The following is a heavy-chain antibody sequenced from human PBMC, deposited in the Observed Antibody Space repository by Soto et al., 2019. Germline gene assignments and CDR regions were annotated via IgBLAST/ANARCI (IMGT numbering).Heavy chain of an antibody. Sequence: QVQLVESGGGVVQPGRSLRLSCAASGFTFSSYGMHWVRQAPGKGLEWVAVIWYDGTNKYYADSVKGRFTISRDNSKNSLYMLLNSLSVEDMALYYCARDITMVRGVNARYYDSMDAWGQGTTVTSSS. J-gene: IGHJ6*01. CDR1: GFTFSSYG. D-gene: IGHD3-10*01. V-gene: IGHV3-33*01. CDR3: ARDITMVRGVNARYYDSMDA. CDR2: IWYDGTNK.